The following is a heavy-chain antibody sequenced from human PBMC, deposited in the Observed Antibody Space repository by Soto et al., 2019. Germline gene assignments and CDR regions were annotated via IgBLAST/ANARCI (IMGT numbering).Heavy chain of an antibody. CDR3: AKRIDGYNVGLFDY. Sequence: PGGSLRLSCVASGFTFSNFAMSWVRQAPGKGLEWVSTISGSGGSTIYANSVKGRFTISRDNSKNTLSLQMNSLRAEDTAIYYCAKRIDGYNVGLFDYWGQGTLVTVSS. J-gene: IGHJ4*02. D-gene: IGHD5-12*01. V-gene: IGHV3-23*01. CDR2: ISGSGGST. CDR1: GFTFSNFA.